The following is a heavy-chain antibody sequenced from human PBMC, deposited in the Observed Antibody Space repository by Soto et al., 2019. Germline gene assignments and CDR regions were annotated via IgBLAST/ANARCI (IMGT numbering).Heavy chain of an antibody. D-gene: IGHD3-22*01. CDR3: ARGGYFDSSNYLAY. CDR2: INPGNGNT. J-gene: IGHJ4*02. CDR1: GYTFTSYG. V-gene: IGHV1-3*01. Sequence: ASVKVSCKASGYTFTSYGINWVRQAPGRGLEWMGWINPGNGNTKYSQQFQGRVIIDRDTSASTAYMELSSLRSEDTAVYYCARGGYFDSSNYLAYCGLGTLVTVYS.